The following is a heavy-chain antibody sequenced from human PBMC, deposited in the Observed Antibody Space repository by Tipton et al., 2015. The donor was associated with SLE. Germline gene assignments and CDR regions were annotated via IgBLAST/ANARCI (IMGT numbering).Heavy chain of an antibody. D-gene: IGHD1-1*01. J-gene: IGHJ3*02. CDR1: GFTFSSYA. CDR2: IYSGGST. V-gene: IGHV3-53*04. CDR3: AAELSFDI. Sequence: GSLRLSCAASGFTFSSYAMSWVRQAPGKGLEWVSVIYSGGSTYYADSVKGRFTISRHNSKNTLYLQMNSLRAEDTAVYYCAAELSFDIWGQGTMVTVSS.